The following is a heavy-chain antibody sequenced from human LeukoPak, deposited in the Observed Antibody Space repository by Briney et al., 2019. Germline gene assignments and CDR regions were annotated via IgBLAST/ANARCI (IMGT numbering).Heavy chain of an antibody. Sequence: GGSLRLACAASGFTFSSYSMNWDRQAPGQGLEWVSYISSSSSTIYYADSVKREFTISRDNAKNSLYLQMNSLRAEDTAVYYCAKYRYERDSSGRLDYWGQGTLVAVSS. CDR3: AKYRYERDSSGRLDY. D-gene: IGHD6-19*01. J-gene: IGHJ4*02. V-gene: IGHV3-48*04. CDR1: GFTFSSYS. CDR2: ISSSSSTI.